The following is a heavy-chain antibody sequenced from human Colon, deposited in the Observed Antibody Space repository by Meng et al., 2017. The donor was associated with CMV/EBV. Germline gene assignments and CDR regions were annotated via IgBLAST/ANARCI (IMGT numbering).Heavy chain of an antibody. D-gene: IGHD4-17*01. CDR1: GFTFQDYS. Sequence: GESLKISCAASGFTFQDYSIHWVRQAPGKGLEWVAILWYDGTNKNYADSVKGRFTISRDTLKNTLYLQMNSLRPEDMAVYYCATDPSTVTTNYWGRGTLVTVSS. V-gene: IGHV3-30*02. CDR3: ATDPSTVTTNY. CDR2: LWYDGTNK. J-gene: IGHJ4*02.